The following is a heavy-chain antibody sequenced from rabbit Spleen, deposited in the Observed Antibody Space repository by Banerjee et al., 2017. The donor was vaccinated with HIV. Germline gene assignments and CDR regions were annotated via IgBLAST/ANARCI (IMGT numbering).Heavy chain of an antibody. CDR1: GFDFSSYY. CDR2: IYAGKGST. CDR3: ARDLGGFGYGKMDL. J-gene: IGHJ4*01. D-gene: IGHD6-1*01. Sequence: QLKESGGGLVQPGESLKLSCKASGFDFSSYYMSWVRQAPGKGLEWIGIIYAGKGSTDYASWVNGRFTISSDNAQNTLYLQLISLTAADTATYFCARDLGGFGYGKMDLWGPGTLVTVS. V-gene: IGHV1S7*01.